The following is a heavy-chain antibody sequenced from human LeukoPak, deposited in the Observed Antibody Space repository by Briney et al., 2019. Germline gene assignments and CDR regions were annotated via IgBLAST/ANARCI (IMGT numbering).Heavy chain of an antibody. CDR2: IYYSGST. CDR3: ARSMVRGVIITALRY. Sequence: SQTLSLTCTVSGGSISSSSYYWGWIRQPPGKGLEWIGSIYYSGSTYYNPSLKSRVTISVDTSKNQFSLKLSSVTAADTAVYYCARSMVRGVIITALRYWGQGTLVTVSS. D-gene: IGHD3-10*01. CDR1: GGSISSSSYY. J-gene: IGHJ4*02. V-gene: IGHV4-39*01.